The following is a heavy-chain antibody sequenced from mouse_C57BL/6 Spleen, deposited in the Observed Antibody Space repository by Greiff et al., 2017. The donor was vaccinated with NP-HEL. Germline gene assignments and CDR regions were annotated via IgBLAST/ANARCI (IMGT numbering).Heavy chain of an antibody. CDR1: GYTFTDYN. CDR2: INPNNGGT. D-gene: IGHD1-1*01. CDR3: AGEILTGFFDY. V-gene: IGHV1-22*01. J-gene: IGHJ2*01. Sequence: EVQLQQSGPELVKPGASVKMSCKASGYTFTDYNMHWVKQSHGKSLEWIGYINPNNGGTSYTQKFKGKATLTVNKSSSTAYMELRSLTSEESAVYYCAGEILTGFFDYWGQGTTLTVSS.